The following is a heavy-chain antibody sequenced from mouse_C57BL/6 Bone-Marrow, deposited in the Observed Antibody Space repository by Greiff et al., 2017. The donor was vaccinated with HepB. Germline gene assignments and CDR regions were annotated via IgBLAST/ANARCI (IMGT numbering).Heavy chain of an antibody. J-gene: IGHJ2*01. CDR3: ARLGDYYGSSDY. D-gene: IGHD1-1*01. V-gene: IGHV1-69*01. Sequence: QVQLQQSGAELVMPGASVKLSCKASGYTFTSYWMHWVKQRPGQGLEWIGEIDPSDSYTNYNQKFKGKSTLTVDKSSSTAYMQLSSLTSEDSAVYYCARLGDYYGSSDYWGQGTTLTVSS. CDR1: GYTFTSYW. CDR2: IDPSDSYT.